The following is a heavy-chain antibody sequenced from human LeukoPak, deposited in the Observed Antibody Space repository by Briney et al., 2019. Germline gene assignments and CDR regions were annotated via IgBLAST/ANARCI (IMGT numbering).Heavy chain of an antibody. Sequence: GGSLRLSCSASGFTFSSYAMHWVRQAPGKGLEYVSAISSNGGSTYYADSVKGRFAISRDNSKNTLYLQMSSLRAEDTAVYYCVKRYSGYEGNYFDYWGQGTLVTVSS. CDR2: ISSNGGST. J-gene: IGHJ4*02. CDR3: VKRYSGYEGNYFDY. CDR1: GFTFSSYA. D-gene: IGHD5-12*01. V-gene: IGHV3-64D*06.